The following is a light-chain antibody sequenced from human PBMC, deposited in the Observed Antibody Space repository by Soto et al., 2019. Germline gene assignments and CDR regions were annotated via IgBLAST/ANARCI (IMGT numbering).Light chain of an antibody. CDR1: ESVSSSY. CDR2: GAS. V-gene: IGKV3-20*01. CDR3: QQFDTSPTT. Sequence: EIVLTQSPGTLSLSPGERATLSCRASESVSSSYLAWYQQKPGQAPRLLIYGASSRATGIPDRFSGSGSGTVFTLTISRLEPEDFAVYYCQQFDTSPTTFGQGTKVEIK. J-gene: IGKJ1*01.